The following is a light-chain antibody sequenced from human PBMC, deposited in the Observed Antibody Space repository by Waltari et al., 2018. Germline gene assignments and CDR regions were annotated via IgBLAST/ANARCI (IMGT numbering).Light chain of an antibody. Sequence: DIQMTQSPSSLSASIGDRVTITCRASQTINSCLNWYQQKPGKAPNLLIYAASNLQSGVPSRFSGSGSGTDFTLTISSLQAEDVAVYYCQQYYSTPYTFGQGTKLEIK. CDR3: QQYYSTPYT. CDR2: AAS. CDR1: QTINSC. J-gene: IGKJ2*01. V-gene: IGKV1-39*01.